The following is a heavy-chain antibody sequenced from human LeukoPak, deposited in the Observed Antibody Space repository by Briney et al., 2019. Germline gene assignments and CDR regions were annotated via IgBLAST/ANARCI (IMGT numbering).Heavy chain of an antibody. V-gene: IGHV1-8*01. CDR3: ARDFFASGSDGAFYSGLDV. CDR1: GYSFTSYD. J-gene: IGHJ6*02. Sequence: ASVKVSCKASGYSFTSYDINWMRQDPGGGLEWMGWMNPISGDTGYAQKFRGRVTMTRDTSISAAYMELRTLTSGDTAIYYCARDFFASGSDGAFYSGLDVWGQGTTVTVSS. D-gene: IGHD3-10*01. CDR2: MNPISGDT.